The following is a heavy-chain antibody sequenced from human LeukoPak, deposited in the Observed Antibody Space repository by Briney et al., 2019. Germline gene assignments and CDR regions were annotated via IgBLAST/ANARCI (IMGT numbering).Heavy chain of an antibody. Sequence: SETLSLTCTVSGGSINSGGYYWSWIRQHPGKGLEWIGYISNSGSTYYHPSHRSRLSISVDTSKNQFSLRLSSVTAADTAVYYCARGRGLSRYGCSGSYFVQVVPPPNFGYFDYWGQGTLVTVSS. J-gene: IGHJ4*02. CDR2: ISNSGST. V-gene: IGHV4-31*03. CDR1: GGSINSGGYY. CDR3: ARGRGLSRYGCSGSYFVQVVPPPNFGYFDY. D-gene: IGHD1-26*01.